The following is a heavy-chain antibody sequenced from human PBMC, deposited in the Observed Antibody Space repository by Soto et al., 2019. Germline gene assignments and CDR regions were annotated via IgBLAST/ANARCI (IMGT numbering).Heavy chain of an antibody. Sequence: QVQLVQSGAEVKKPGASVKVSCKASGYTFTNFGISWVRQAPGQGLEWMGWISAYNGNTNYAQNFQGRVTMTTDTSTRTDYMELRILRYDDTALYYWARGGTPIDYWGQGTLVTVSS. D-gene: IGHD3-16*01. V-gene: IGHV1-18*01. CDR2: ISAYNGNT. CDR3: ARGGTPIDY. CDR1: GYTFTNFG. J-gene: IGHJ4*02.